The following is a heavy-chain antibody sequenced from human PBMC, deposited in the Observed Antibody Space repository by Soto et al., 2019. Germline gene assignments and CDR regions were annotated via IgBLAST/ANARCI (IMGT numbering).Heavy chain of an antibody. D-gene: IGHD2-2*01. V-gene: IGHV4-59*01. Sequence: SETLSLTCTVSGGSISSYYWSWIRQPPGKGLEWIGYIYYSGSTNYNPSLKSRVTISVDTSKNQFSLKLSSVTAADTAVYYCARDLAVGWFDPWGQGTLVTVSS. J-gene: IGHJ5*02. CDR2: IYYSGST. CDR1: GGSISSYY. CDR3: ARDLAVGWFDP.